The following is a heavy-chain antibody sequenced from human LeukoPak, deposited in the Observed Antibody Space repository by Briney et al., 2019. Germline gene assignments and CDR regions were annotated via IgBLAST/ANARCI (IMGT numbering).Heavy chain of an antibody. V-gene: IGHV3-30*02. Sequence: QPGGSRRLSCVASGITFRSSSMHWVRQAPGKGLEWLAFIRFDGSTKYYADSVKGRFTVFRDNSKSTLYLQMNSLRAEDTAVYYCAQPDFWGQGTLVIVSS. CDR3: AQPDF. J-gene: IGHJ4*02. CDR2: IRFDGSTK. CDR1: GITFRSSS.